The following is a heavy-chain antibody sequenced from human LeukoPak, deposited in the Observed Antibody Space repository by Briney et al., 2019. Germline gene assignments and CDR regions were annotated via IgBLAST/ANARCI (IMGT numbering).Heavy chain of an antibody. CDR1: GYSFTSYW. J-gene: IGHJ3*02. V-gene: IGHV5-51*01. Sequence: GESLKISCKGSGYSFTSYWIGWVRQMPGKGLEWMGIIYPGDSDTRYSPSFQGQVTISADKSISTAYLQWSSLKASDTAMYYCARVYYYDSSGYYPVAFDIWGQGTMVTVSS. D-gene: IGHD3-22*01. CDR2: IYPGDSDT. CDR3: ARVYYYDSSGYYPVAFDI.